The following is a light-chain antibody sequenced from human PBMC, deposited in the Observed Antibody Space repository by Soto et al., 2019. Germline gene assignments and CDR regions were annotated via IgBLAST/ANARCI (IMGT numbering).Light chain of an antibody. V-gene: IGKV1-5*01. Sequence: DIQMTQSPSTLSASVGDRVTITCRASQRINSWLAWYQQKPGKATKLLIYDASSLESGVSSRFSGSGSGTEFTLTICSLQPDDFATYYCQQYNSYSRTVGQGTKVDIK. CDR3: QQYNSYSRT. CDR2: DAS. J-gene: IGKJ1*01. CDR1: QRINSW.